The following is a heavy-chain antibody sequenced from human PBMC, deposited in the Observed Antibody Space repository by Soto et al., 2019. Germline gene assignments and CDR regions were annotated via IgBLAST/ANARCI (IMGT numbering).Heavy chain of an antibody. V-gene: IGHV3-23*01. CDR3: ARTPMDIVLVPGHYYYYGMDV. Sequence: EVQLLESGGGLVQPGGSLRLSCAASGFSFSSYAMSWVRQAPGKGLDWVSAISGSGGSTYYADSVKGRFTISRDNSKTPLDRQMNSLRVEHTAVYYCARTPMDIVLVPGHYYYYGMDVWGQGTTVTVSS. J-gene: IGHJ6*02. CDR2: ISGSGGST. D-gene: IGHD2-2*03. CDR1: GFSFSSYA.